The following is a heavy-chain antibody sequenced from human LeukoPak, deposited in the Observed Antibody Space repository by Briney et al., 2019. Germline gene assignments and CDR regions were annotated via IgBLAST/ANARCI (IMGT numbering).Heavy chain of an antibody. CDR2: INHSGST. CDR1: GGSISHYY. CDR3: ARRAGGYSHPYDY. J-gene: IGHJ4*02. Sequence: SETLSLTCAVYGGSISHYYWTWIRQPPGKGLEWIGEINHSGSTNYNPSLKSRVTISVDTSKNQFSLKLSSVTAADTAVYYCARRAGGYSHPYDYWGQGTLVTVSS. D-gene: IGHD4-23*01. V-gene: IGHV4-34*01.